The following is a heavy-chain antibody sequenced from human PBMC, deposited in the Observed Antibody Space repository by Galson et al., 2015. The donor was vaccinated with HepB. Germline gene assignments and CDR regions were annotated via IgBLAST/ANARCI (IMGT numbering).Heavy chain of an antibody. CDR3: TRDRTAMAPGYFDY. D-gene: IGHD5-18*01. V-gene: IGHV3-49*03. CDR1: GFTFGDYA. J-gene: IGHJ4*02. CDR2: IRSKAYGGTT. Sequence: SLRLSCAASGFTFGDYAMSWFRQAPGKGLEWVGFIRSKAYGGTTEYAASVKGRFTISRDDSKSIAYLQMNSLKTEDTAVYYCTRDRTAMAPGYFDYWGQGTLVTVSS.